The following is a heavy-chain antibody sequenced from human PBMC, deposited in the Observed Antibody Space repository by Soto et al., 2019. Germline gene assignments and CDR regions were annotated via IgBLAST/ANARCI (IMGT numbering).Heavy chain of an antibody. CDR3: AKARGAMVRGAAFYFDY. CDR1: GFTFTVYA. CDR2: ITGSGGST. J-gene: IGHJ4*02. V-gene: IGHV3-23*01. Sequence: GSLRLACAASGFTFTVYAMSWVRQAPGKGLEWVSAITGSGGSTYYADSVKGRFTISRDNSKNTLYLQMNSLRAEDTVVYYCAKARGAMVRGAAFYFDYWGQGTLVTVSS. D-gene: IGHD3-10*01.